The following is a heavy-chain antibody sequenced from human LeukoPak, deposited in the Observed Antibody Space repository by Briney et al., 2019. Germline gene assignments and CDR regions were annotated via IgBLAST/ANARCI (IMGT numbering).Heavy chain of an antibody. V-gene: IGHV4-59*01. CDR1: GGSISTYY. D-gene: IGHD4-11*01. J-gene: IGHJ5*02. CDR2: IYYSGST. CDR3: AREGVTHNWFDP. Sequence: SETLSLTCTVSGGSISTYYWSWIRQPPGKGLEWIGYIYYSGSTNYKPSLKSRVTMSVDTSKNQFSLKLSSVTAADTAVYYCAREGVTHNWFDPWGQGTLVTVSS.